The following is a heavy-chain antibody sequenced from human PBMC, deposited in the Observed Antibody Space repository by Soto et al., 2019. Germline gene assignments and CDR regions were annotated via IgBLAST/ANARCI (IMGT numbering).Heavy chain of an antibody. Sequence: SETLSLTCAVSGYSITGGYYCGWFRQPPGKGLEWIGSIYHSGSTYYNPSLKSRVTISVDTSKNQFSLKLSSVTAADTAVYYCASTLELLRYWGQGTLVTVSS. CDR2: IYHSGST. D-gene: IGHD1-7*01. CDR1: GYSITGGYY. J-gene: IGHJ4*02. CDR3: ASTLELLRY. V-gene: IGHV4-38-2*01.